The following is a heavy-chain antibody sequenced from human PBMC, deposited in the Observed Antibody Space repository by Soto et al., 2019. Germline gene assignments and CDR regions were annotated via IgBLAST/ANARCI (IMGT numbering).Heavy chain of an antibody. J-gene: IGHJ4*02. Sequence: EVQLLESGGGLVQPGGSLRLSCGVSGFTFNDFEMNWVRQAPGKGLEWLAYIDGSGTTKKYADSVRGRFTISSDNPNDSLFLQMSILSAADTAIYSCARGFGRFNYWGQGTLVSVSS. CDR3: ARGFGRFNY. CDR2: IDGSGTTK. V-gene: IGHV3-48*03. D-gene: IGHD3-10*01. CDR1: GFTFNDFE.